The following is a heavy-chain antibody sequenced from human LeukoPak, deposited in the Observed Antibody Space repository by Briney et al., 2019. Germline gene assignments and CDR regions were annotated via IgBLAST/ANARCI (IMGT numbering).Heavy chain of an antibody. CDR2: IWYDGSNK. J-gene: IGHJ6*02. CDR1: GFTFSSYG. D-gene: IGHD4-17*01. CDR3: ASLDDYGDYGENGMDV. V-gene: IGHV3-33*01. Sequence: GGSLRLSCAASGFTFSSYGMHWVRQAPGKGLEWVAVIWYDGSNKYYADSVKGRFTISRDNSKNTLYLQMNSLRAEDTAVYYCASLDDYGDYGENGMDVWGQGTTVTVSS.